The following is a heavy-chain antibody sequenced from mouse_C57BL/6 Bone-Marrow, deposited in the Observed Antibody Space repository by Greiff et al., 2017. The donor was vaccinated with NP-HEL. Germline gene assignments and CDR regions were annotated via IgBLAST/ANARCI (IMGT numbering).Heavy chain of an antibody. J-gene: IGHJ4*01. D-gene: IGHD1-1*01. CDR3: AREGTTVVMDY. V-gene: IGHV1-81*01. Sequence: VKLMESGAELARPGASVKLSCKASGYTFTSYGISWVKQRTGQGLEWIGEIYPRSGNTYYNEKFKGKATLTADKSSSTAYMELRSLTSEDSAVYVCAREGTTVVMDYWGQGTSGTVSS. CDR1: GYTFTSYG. CDR2: IYPRSGNT.